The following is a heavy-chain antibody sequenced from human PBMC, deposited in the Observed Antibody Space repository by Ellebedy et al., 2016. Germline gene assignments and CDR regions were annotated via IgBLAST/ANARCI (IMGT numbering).Heavy chain of an antibody. J-gene: IGHJ2*01. D-gene: IGHD5-24*01. CDR3: AKDGGLGRWLLGWYFDL. Sequence: GESLKISXAASGFTFSSYGMHWVRQAPGKGLEWVAVIPFDGSNKYYADSVKGRFTISRDNSKNTLYLQMNSLRAEDTAVYYCAKDGGLGRWLLGWYFDLWGRGTLVTVSS. CDR2: IPFDGSNK. CDR1: GFTFSSYG. V-gene: IGHV3-30*18.